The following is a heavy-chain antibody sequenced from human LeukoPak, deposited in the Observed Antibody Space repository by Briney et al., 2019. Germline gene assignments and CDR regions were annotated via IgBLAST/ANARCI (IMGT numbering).Heavy chain of an antibody. CDR1: GYTFTIYY. V-gene: IGHV1-46*01. CDR2: INPSDSSP. J-gene: IGHJ5*02. Sequence: ASVMVSCRASGYTFTIYYIHWVRQAPGLGLEWMGMINPSDSSPTYAQKFQGRVTMTRDTSTSTVYMELSSLRSEDTAVYYCARVRCSSTSCYIINWFDPWGQGTLVTVSS. D-gene: IGHD2-2*02. CDR3: ARVRCSSTSCYIINWFDP.